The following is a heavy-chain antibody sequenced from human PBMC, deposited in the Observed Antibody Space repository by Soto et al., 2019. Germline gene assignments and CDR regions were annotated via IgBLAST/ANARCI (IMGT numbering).Heavy chain of an antibody. CDR1: VCSFTICW. J-gene: IGHJ4*02. CDR3: SRSLDS. Sequence: VSRRRSFSASVCSFTICWMDWVRESPGKGLGWAANINPDGSKKQYVDSVKGRLTISRDNASNSLYLQMSTLTAEDSALYYCSRSLDSWGQRTRVTVSS. V-gene: IGHV3-7*01. CDR2: INPDGSKK.